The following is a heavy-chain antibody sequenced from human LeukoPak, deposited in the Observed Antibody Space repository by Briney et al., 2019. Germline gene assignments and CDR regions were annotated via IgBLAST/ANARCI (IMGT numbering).Heavy chain of an antibody. CDR1: GYSFSNYW. D-gene: IGHD3-10*01. CDR2: IFPGDSET. V-gene: IGHV5-51*01. J-gene: IGHJ4*02. CDR3: ERLSRSRKHGSTTGVEY. Sequence: GESLKISCKGSGYSFSNYWIAWVRQMPGKGLEWMGIIFPGDSETSYSPSFRGQVIISADRSINTAYLQWNSLKASDTAMYYCERLSRSRKHGSTTGVEYWGQGTLVSVSS.